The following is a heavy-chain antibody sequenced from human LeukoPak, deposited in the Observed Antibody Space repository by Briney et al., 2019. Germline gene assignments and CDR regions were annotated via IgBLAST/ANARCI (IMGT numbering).Heavy chain of an antibody. Sequence: GGSLRLSCTASGFTFSSYSMHWVRQAPGKGLEWVAVILYDGSNKNYAESVKGRFTISRDNSKNTLYLQMKSLRPEDTAVYYCARDRVLFYGSQTVGQDNWFVPWGQGTLVTVSS. J-gene: IGHJ5*02. V-gene: IGHV3-30-3*01. CDR2: ILYDGSNK. CDR1: GFTFSSYS. D-gene: IGHD2/OR15-2a*01. CDR3: ARDRVLFYGSQTVGQDNWFVP.